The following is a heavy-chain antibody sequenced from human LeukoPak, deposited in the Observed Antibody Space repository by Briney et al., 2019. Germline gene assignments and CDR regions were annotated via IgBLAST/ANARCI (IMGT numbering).Heavy chain of an antibody. CDR1: GYTFTGYY. CDR2: INPNSGGT. CDR3: AIADPGQWLELGYYYGMDV. D-gene: IGHD1-7*01. J-gene: IGHJ6*02. V-gene: IGHV1-2*02. Sequence: ASVKVSCKASGYTFTGYYMHWVRQAPGQGLEWMGWINPNSGGTNYAQKFQGRVTMTRDTSISTAYMELSRLRSDDTAVYYCAIADPGQWLELGYYYGMDVWGQGTTVTVFS.